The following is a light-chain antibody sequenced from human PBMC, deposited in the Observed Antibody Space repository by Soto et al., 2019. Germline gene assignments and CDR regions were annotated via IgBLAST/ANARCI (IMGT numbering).Light chain of an antibody. CDR2: QDS. V-gene: IGLV3-1*01. Sequence: SYELTQPPSVSVSPGQTASITCSGDNLGDKYACWYQQKPGQSPVLVIYQDSKRPSGIPERFSGFNSGNTATLTISGTQAMDEADYCCQAWDSSNVVFGGGTKLTVL. CDR1: NLGDKY. CDR3: QAWDSSNVV. J-gene: IGLJ2*01.